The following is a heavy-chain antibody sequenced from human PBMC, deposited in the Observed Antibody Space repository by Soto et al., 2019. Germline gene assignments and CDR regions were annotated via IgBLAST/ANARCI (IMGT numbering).Heavy chain of an antibody. Sequence: QVQLVQSGAEVKKPGASVKVSCKASGYTFTSYGLSWVWPAPGKGLEWMGWFNGYTGTTNYAQKPQGRVTMTTDTSTNPAYLDLSPLISDDTDVYYCARSWVTGKGGIDVWGQGTTVTVSS. CDR1: GYTFTSYG. CDR2: FNGYTGTT. J-gene: IGHJ6*02. V-gene: IGHV1-18*01. D-gene: IGHD3-16*01. CDR3: ARSWVTGKGGIDV.